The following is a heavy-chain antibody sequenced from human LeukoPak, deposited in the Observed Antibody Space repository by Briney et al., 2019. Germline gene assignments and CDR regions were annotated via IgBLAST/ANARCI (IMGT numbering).Heavy chain of an antibody. CDR1: GGSISSYH. CDR2: IFYSGST. J-gene: IGHJ4*02. CDR3: ARAHSGTSLVEY. V-gene: IGHV4-59*01. D-gene: IGHD1-26*01. Sequence: SETLSLTCAVSGGSISSYHWSWLRQPPGKGLEWIGYIFYSGSTNYNPSLKSRVAISVDTSKNQFSLKLSSVTAADTAVYFCARAHSGTSLVEYWGQGTLVTVSS.